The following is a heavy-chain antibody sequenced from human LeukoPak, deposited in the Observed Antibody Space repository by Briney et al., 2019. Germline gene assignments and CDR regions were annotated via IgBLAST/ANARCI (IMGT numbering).Heavy chain of an antibody. V-gene: IGHV4-4*02. CDR3: ARFVDYSWYDP. CDR1: GGSICSTNW. CDR2: IYPSGST. J-gene: IGHJ5*02. D-gene: IGHD3-9*01. Sequence: SETLSLTCAVSGGSICSTNWWTWARQPPGKGQEWIGEIYPSGSTNYNPSLKSRVAISVDKSRNQFSLKLSSVTAADTAVYYCARFVDYSWYDPWGQGTLVTVSS.